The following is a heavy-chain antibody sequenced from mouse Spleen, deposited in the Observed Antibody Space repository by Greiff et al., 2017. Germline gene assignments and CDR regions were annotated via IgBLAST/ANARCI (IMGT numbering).Heavy chain of an antibody. CDR3: ARGNYGYEAMDY. CDR1: GYTFTSYW. Sequence: QVQLKQPGAELVRPGSSVKLSCKASGYTFTSYWMHWVKQRPIQGLEWIGNIDPSDSETHYNQKFKDKATLTVDKSSSTAYMQLSSLTSEDSAVYYCARGNYGYEAMDYWGQGTSVTVSS. CDR2: IDPSDSET. J-gene: IGHJ4*01. D-gene: IGHD1-1*02. V-gene: IGHV1-52*01.